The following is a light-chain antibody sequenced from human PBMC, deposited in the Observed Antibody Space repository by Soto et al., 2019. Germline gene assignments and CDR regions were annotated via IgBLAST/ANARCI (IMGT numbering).Light chain of an antibody. CDR1: QSVSSNY. J-gene: IGKJ4*01. Sequence: ENVLTQSPGTLSLSPGERATLSCRASQSVSSNYLAWYHQKPGQAPRLLIYGASSRATGIPDRFSGSGSGTDFTLTISRLEPEDVAVDYCQQYGRSPLTFGGGTKVEIK. V-gene: IGKV3-20*01. CDR3: QQYGRSPLT. CDR2: GAS.